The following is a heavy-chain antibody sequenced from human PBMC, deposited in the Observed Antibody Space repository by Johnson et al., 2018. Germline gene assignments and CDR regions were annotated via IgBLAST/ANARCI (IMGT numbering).Heavy chain of an antibody. CDR3: ARDPTGYYYMDI. J-gene: IGHJ6*03. CDR1: GGSISGYY. CDR2: IYYSGST. V-gene: IGHV4-59*01. D-gene: IGHD4-11*01. Sequence: QVQLVESGPGLVKXSETXSLXCTVSGGSISGYYWNWIRQPPGKGLEWIGYIYYSGSTNYNPSLKSRVTISVDTSKTQFSLKLTSVTAAATAVYYCARDPTGYYYMDIWGKGTTVTVSS.